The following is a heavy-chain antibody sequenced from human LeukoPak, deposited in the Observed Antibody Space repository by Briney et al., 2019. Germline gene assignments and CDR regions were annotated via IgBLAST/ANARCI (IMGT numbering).Heavy chain of an antibody. Sequence: SETLSLTCTVSGGSISSYYWSWVRQSPGKGLEWIGYVFHSGYSNYNPSLKSRVTISVDTSKSQFSLRLSSVTAADTAVYYCARSRGVAGMFYYGMDVWGQGTTVTVSS. D-gene: IGHD6-19*01. CDR1: GGSISSYY. J-gene: IGHJ6*02. CDR3: ARSRGVAGMFYYGMDV. CDR2: VFHSGYS. V-gene: IGHV4-59*01.